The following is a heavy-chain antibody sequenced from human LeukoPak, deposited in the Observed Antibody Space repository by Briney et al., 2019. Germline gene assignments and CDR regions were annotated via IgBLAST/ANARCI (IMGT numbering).Heavy chain of an antibody. CDR2: ISSSSSTI. V-gene: IGHV3-48*04. CDR1: GFTFSSYS. J-gene: IGHJ4*02. CDR3: ARVRATFSPHFDN. Sequence: GALRLSCAASGFTFSSYSMNWVRQAPGKGLEWVSYISSSSSTIYYADSVKGRFIISRDNAKNTLYLQMNSLRAEDTAVYYCARVRATFSPHFDNWGQGTLVTVSS. D-gene: IGHD5-12*01.